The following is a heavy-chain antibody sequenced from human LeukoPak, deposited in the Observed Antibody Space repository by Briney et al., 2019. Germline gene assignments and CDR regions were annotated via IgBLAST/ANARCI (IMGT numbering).Heavy chain of an antibody. V-gene: IGHV3-23*01. CDR1: GFTFNNYA. Sequence: GGSLRLSCAASGFTFNNYAMTWVRQAPGKGLEWVSGITDGGIGTYYADSVRGRFTISRDNSKNTLDLQMNTLRAEDTAVYYCARRDVSDSSGYYPLFAHWGQGTLVTVSS. J-gene: IGHJ4*02. CDR3: ARRDVSDSSGYYPLFAH. D-gene: IGHD3-22*01. CDR2: ITDGGIGT.